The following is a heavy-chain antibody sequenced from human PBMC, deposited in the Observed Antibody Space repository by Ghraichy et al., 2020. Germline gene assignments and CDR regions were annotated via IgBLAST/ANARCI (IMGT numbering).Heavy chain of an antibody. CDR2: IDTNTVNP. CDR3: VRDRYDVSGVSKLDL. Sequence: ASVKVSCKASRYSLTTYSMNWVRQAPGQGPEWMGWIDTNTVNPTYAQGFRGRFVFSLDTSVNTAYLQISGLRTEDTAVYYCVRDRYDVSGVSKLDLWGQGTMVTVSS. J-gene: IGHJ3*01. CDR1: RYSLTTYS. V-gene: IGHV7-4-1*02. D-gene: IGHD6-19*01.